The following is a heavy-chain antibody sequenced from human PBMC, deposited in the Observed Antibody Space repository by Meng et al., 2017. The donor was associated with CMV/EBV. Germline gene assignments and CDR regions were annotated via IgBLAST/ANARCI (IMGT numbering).Heavy chain of an antibody. CDR2: IYYSGST. CDR1: GGSISISSYY. Sequence: GPLRLPCTVSGGSISISSYYWGCIRQPPGKGLEWIGSIYYSGSTYYNPSLKSRVTISVDTSKNQFSLKLSSVTAADTAVYYCATTQPGYRHYYYGMDVWGQGTTVTVSS. J-gene: IGHJ6*02. CDR3: ATTQPGYRHYYYGMDV. V-gene: IGHV4-39*07. D-gene: IGHD5-12*01.